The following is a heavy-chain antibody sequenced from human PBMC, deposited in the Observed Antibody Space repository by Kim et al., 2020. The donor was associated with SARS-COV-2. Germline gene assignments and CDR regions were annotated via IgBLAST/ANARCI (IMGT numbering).Heavy chain of an antibody. J-gene: IGHJ3*02. CDR1: GGSASTLP. D-gene: IGHD2-15*01. Sequence: SVKVSCRGSGGSASTLPITWVRRAPGRGLEWLGGIVPRFGDPNYAQNFQGRVTITADATTDTAFLDLSGLTSAYTAMYFCARDAEGGSRRDAFDMWGQGTKITVST. CDR3: ARDAEGGSRRDAFDM. CDR2: IVPRFGDP. V-gene: IGHV1-69*13.